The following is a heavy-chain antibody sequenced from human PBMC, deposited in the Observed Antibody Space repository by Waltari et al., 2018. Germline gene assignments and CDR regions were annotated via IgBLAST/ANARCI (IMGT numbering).Heavy chain of an antibody. V-gene: IGHV3-23*04. Sequence: EVQLVESGGGLVQPGGSLRLSCAASAFTFSSYAMSWVRQAPGKGLEWVSAISGSASSATTYYADSVKGRFTISRDNSKNTLYLQMNSLRAEDTAVYYCAKSRSDTIYDAVDIWGQGTMVTVSS. CDR2: ISGSASSATT. D-gene: IGHD3-3*01. CDR3: AKSRSDTIYDAVDI. CDR1: AFTFSSYA. J-gene: IGHJ3*02.